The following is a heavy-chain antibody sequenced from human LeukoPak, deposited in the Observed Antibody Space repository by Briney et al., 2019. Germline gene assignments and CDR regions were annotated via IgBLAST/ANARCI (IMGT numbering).Heavy chain of an antibody. D-gene: IGHD3-22*01. V-gene: IGHV7-4-1*02. CDR3: ARGSHYYDSSGATRIYYYYMDV. CDR2: INTNTGNP. J-gene: IGHJ6*03. CDR1: GYTLTRYV. Sequence: ASVKVSCKASGYTLTRYVMNWVRQAPGQGLEWMGWINTNTGNPTYAPGFTGRFVFSLDTSVRTAYLQISSLKAEDTAVHYCARGSHYYDSSGATRIYYYYMDVWGKGTTVTVSS.